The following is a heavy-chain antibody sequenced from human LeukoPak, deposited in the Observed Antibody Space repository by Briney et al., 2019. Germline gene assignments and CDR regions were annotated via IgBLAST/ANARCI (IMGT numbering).Heavy chain of an antibody. CDR1: GFTFSSYC. Sequence: GGSLRLSCAASGFTFSSYCMHWVRQAPGKGLEWVAVIWYDGSNKYYADSVKGRFTISRDNSKNTLFLQMNSLRAEDTDIYYCARGDTAMFMDYWGQGTLVTVSS. D-gene: IGHD5-18*01. CDR3: ARGDTAMFMDY. J-gene: IGHJ4*02. CDR2: IWYDGSNK. V-gene: IGHV3-33*01.